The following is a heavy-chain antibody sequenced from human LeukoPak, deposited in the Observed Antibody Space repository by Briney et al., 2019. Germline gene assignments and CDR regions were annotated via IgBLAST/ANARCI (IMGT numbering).Heavy chain of an antibody. Sequence: PGGSLRLSCAASGFIFSSCSLNWVRQAPGRGLEWVSYISSSRSSTYYADSVKGRFTISRDNAKNSLYLQMNSLRAEDTAVYYCARGRGPWADYWGQGTLVTVSS. J-gene: IGHJ4*02. CDR3: ARGRGPWADY. D-gene: IGHD7-27*01. V-gene: IGHV3-48*04. CDR2: ISSSRSST. CDR1: GFIFSSCS.